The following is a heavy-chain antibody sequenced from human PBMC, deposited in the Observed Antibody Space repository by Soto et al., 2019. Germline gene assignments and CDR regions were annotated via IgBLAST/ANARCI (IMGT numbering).Heavy chain of an antibody. CDR1: GYTLTELS. D-gene: IGHD3-9*01. J-gene: IGHJ4*02. Sequence: ASVKVSCKVSGYTLTELSMHWVRQAPGKGLEWMGGFDPEDGETIYAQKFQGRVTMTEDTSTDTAYMELSSLRSEDTAVYYCATGPFAEASGEFDGFLFPGLRCGYWGQGTLVLVAS. CDR2: FDPEDGET. CDR3: ATGPFAEASGEFDGFLFPGLRCGY. V-gene: IGHV1-24*01.